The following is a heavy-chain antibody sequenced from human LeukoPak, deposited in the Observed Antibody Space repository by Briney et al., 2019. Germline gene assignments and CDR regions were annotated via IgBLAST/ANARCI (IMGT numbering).Heavy chain of an antibody. J-gene: IGHJ6*03. CDR2: FDPEDGET. V-gene: IGHV1-24*01. Sequence: ASVKVSCKASGYTFTSYYMYWVRQAPGQGLEWMGGFDPEDGETIYAQKFQGRVTMTEDTSTDTAYMELSSLRSEDTAVYYCATDPRNYYYMDVWGKGTTVTDSS. CDR3: ATDPRNYYYMDV. CDR1: GYTFTSYY.